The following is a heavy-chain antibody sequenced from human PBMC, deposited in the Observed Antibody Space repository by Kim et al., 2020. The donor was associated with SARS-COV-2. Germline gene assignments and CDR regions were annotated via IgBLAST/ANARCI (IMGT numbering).Heavy chain of an antibody. CDR1: GFTVSSSH. V-gene: IGHV3-53*01. D-gene: IGHD6-6*01. Sequence: GGSLRLSCAASGFTVSSSHMSWVRQAPEKGLEWVSVIYNDANTYYADSVKGRFTISRDNSKNTLSLQMNSLRAEDTAMYYCARWPYSSSLGYYYYGMDVWGQGTTVIVSS. J-gene: IGHJ6*02. CDR2: IYNDANT. CDR3: ARWPYSSSLGYYYYGMDV.